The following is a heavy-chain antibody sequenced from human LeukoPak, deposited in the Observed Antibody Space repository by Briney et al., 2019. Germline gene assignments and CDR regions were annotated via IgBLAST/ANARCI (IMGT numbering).Heavy chain of an antibody. D-gene: IGHD1-26*01. CDR2: IYYSGTT. J-gene: IGHJ4*02. CDR3: ARNTPKRGSYGYYFDY. V-gene: IGHV4-39*01. CDR1: GGSISSSSYY. Sequence: PSETLSLTCTVSGGSISSSSYYWGWIRQPPGEGLEWIGTIYYSGTTYYNPSLRSRVTISVDMSKNQLSLRLSSVTAADTAVYYCARNTPKRGSYGYYFDYWGQGSLVTVSS.